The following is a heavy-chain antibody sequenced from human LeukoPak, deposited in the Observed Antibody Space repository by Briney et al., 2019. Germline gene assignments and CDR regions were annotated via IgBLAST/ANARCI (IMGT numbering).Heavy chain of an antibody. Sequence: ASVKVSCKASGYTFTSYGSSWVRQAPGQGLEGMGWISAYNGNTNYARKLQGRVTMTTDTSTSTAYMELRSLRSDDTAVYYCARDGGATRLSYYYYGMDVWGQGTTVTVSS. J-gene: IGHJ6*02. CDR3: ARDGGATRLSYYYYGMDV. D-gene: IGHD1-26*01. V-gene: IGHV1-18*01. CDR2: ISAYNGNT. CDR1: GYTFTSYG.